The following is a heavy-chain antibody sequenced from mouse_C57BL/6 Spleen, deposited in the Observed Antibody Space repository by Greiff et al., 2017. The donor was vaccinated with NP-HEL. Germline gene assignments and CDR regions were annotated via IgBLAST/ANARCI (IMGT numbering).Heavy chain of an antibody. CDR3: THRYFDV. J-gene: IGHJ1*03. CDR1: GFNITDDY. CDR2: IDPENGDT. Sequence: VQLQQSGAELVRPGASVKLSCTASGFNITDDYMHWVKQRPEQGLEWIGWIDPENGDTEYATKFQGKATITADTSSNTAYLQLSSLTSEDTAVYYCTHRYFDVWGTGTTVTVSS. V-gene: IGHV14-4*01.